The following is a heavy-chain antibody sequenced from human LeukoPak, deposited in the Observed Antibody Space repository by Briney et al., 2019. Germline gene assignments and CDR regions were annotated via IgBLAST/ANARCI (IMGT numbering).Heavy chain of an antibody. V-gene: IGHV4-39*01. D-gene: IGHD3-10*01. CDR2: IYYSGST. CDR1: GGSISSSSYY. Sequence: SETLSLTCTVSGGSISSSSYYWGWIRQPPGKGLEWIGSIYYSGSTFYNPSLKSRVTISVDTSKNQFSLKVSSVTAADTAVYYCARGRAYYYGSGSYRARGNFDYWGQGTLVTVSS. J-gene: IGHJ4*02. CDR3: ARGRAYYYGSGSYRARGNFDY.